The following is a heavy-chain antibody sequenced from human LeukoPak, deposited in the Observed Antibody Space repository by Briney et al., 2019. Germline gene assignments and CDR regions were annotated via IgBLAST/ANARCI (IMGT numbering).Heavy chain of an antibody. CDR3: ARGASPTSFYYYYYGMDV. CDR1: GYTFTSYG. J-gene: IGHJ6*02. CDR2: ISAYNGNT. Sequence: ASVKVSCKASGYTFTSYGISWVRQAPGQGLEWMGWISAYNGNTNYAQKLQGRVTMTTDTSTSTAYMELRSLRSDDTAVYYRARGASPTSFYYYYYGMDVWGQGTTVTVSS. V-gene: IGHV1-18*01.